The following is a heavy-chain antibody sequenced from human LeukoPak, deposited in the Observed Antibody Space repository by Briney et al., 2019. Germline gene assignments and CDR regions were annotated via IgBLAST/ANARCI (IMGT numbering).Heavy chain of an antibody. J-gene: IGHJ3*02. V-gene: IGHV3-23*01. D-gene: IGHD3-10*01. CDR1: GFTFKNYA. CDR2: ISATGDIT. Sequence: GGSLRLSCEASGFTFKNYAMNWVRQAPGKGLQWVSGISATGDITDYADSVKGRFTVSRDESKNTLYLHMDSLRAEDTAGYYCAKVLKALRVGDALDIWGPGTLVTVSS. CDR3: AKVLKALRVGDALDI.